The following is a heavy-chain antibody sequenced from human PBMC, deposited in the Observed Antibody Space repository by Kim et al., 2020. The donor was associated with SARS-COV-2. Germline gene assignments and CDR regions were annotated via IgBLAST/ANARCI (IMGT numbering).Heavy chain of an antibody. Sequence: SVKVSCKASGGTFSNYAIAWVRQAPGQGLEWMGAIVPKFRTTNYAQKFQGRVTITADESTSAAYMELSSLRSDDTAVYYCARDRAEIDDAFDIWGQGTMVTVSS. V-gene: IGHV1-69*13. J-gene: IGHJ3*02. CDR1: GGTFSNYA. CDR2: IVPKFRTT. CDR3: ARDRAEIDDAFDI.